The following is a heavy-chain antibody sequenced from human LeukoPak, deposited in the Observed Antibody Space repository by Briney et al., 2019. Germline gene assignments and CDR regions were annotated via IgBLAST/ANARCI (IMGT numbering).Heavy chain of an antibody. Sequence: SETLSLTCTVSSGSISSSSSYWGWIRQPPGKGLEWIGSFYYSGSTYYNPSLKSRVTLSVDTSKNQFSLKLTSVTAADTAVYYCARGSSDWSVPFDYWGQGTLVTVSS. V-gene: IGHV4-39*07. J-gene: IGHJ4*02. CDR3: ARGSSDWSVPFDY. D-gene: IGHD6-19*01. CDR2: FYYSGST. CDR1: SGSISSSSSY.